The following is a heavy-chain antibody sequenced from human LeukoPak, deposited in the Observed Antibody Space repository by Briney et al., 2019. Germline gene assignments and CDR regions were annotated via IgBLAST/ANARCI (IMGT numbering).Heavy chain of an antibody. CDR3: AKDGVVVVATSVYYYYYGMDV. CDR2: IIPILNIT. V-gene: IGHV1-69*10. J-gene: IGHJ6*02. D-gene: IGHD2-2*01. CDR1: GGTFSSYT. Sequence: GASVKVSCTASGGTFSSYTISWVRQAPGQGLEWMGGIIPILNITDYAQNFQGRVTLTADKSTSTAYMELSTLRSEDTAVYYCAKDGVVVVATSVYYYYYGMDVWGQGTTVTVSS.